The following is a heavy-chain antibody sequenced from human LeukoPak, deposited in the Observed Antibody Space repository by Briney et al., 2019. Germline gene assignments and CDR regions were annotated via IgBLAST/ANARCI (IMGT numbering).Heavy chain of an antibody. CDR2: IYHSGST. CDR3: AREGIAAAGPYFDY. V-gene: IGHV4-38-2*02. D-gene: IGHD6-13*01. CDR1: GYSISSGYY. Sequence: SETLSLTCTVSGYSISSGYYWGWIRQPPGKGLEWIGSIYHSGSTYYNPSLKSRATISVDTSKNQFSLKLSSVTAADTAVYYCAREGIAAAGPYFDYWGQGTLVTVSS. J-gene: IGHJ4*02.